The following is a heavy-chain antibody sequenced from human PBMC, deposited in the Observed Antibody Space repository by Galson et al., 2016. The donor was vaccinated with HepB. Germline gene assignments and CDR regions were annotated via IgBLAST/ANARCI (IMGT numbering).Heavy chain of an antibody. CDR1: GYSFGSYW. J-gene: IGHJ6*02. CDR3: ARSLTGSYDFWGAMYNYYAMDV. V-gene: IGHV5-51*01. Sequence: QSGAEVKKPGESLKISCRGSGYSFGSYWIGWVRQMPGKGLEWMGIIYPGDFDIRYSPSFQGQVTISVNKSISTAYLQWSSLTASDTAMYYWARSLTGSYDFWGAMYNYYAMDVWGQGTTVTVS. D-gene: IGHD3-3*01. CDR2: IYPGDFDI.